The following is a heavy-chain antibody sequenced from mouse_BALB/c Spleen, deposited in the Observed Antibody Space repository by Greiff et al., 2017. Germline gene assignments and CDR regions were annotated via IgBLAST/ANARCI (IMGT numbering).Heavy chain of an antibody. D-gene: IGHD1-2*01. CDR3: SRENPYGYGAMDY. CDR1: GFSITSSSSC. V-gene: IGHV12-1-1*01. J-gene: IGHJ4*01. CDR2: ICYEGSI. Sequence: VQRVESGPAVIKPSQSLSLTCIVSGFSITSSSSCWHWLRQPPGKGLEWMGRICYEGSIYYSPSIKSRSTISRDTSLNKFFIQLSSVTNEDTAMDYGSRENPYGYGAMDYWGQGTSVTVSS.